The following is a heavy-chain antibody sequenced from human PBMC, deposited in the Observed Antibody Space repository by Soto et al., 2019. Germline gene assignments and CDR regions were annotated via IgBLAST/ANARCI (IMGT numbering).Heavy chain of an antibody. Sequence: GGSLSLSCEASGFTFSDYYMSWIRQAPGEGLEGVSYISSSSCYTKYADSVKGRFTISRDNANNSLYLQMNSLRAEDTAVYYCARTGYGPIDPWGQGTLLTVAS. J-gene: IGHJ5*02. CDR1: GFTFSDYY. CDR2: ISSSSCYT. CDR3: ARTGYGPIDP. V-gene: IGHV3-11*03. D-gene: IGHD5-12*01.